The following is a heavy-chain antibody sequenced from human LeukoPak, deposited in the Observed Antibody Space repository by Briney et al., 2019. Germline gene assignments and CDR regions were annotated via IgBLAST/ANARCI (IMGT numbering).Heavy chain of an antibody. CDR2: ISSSSTNI. CDR3: ARLGVAVTVP. D-gene: IGHD6-19*01. Sequence: PGGSLRLSCAASGFTFSSNSMNWVRQAPGKGLEWVSYISSSSTNIYYADSVKGRFTISRDNAKNSLYLQMNNLRAEDTAVYYCARLGVAVTVPWGQGTLVTVSS. V-gene: IGHV3-48*01. J-gene: IGHJ5*02. CDR1: GFTFSSNS.